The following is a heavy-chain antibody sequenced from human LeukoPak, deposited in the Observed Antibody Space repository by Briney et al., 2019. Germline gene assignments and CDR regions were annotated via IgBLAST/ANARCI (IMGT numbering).Heavy chain of an antibody. CDR1: GGSISTSSEY. Sequence: KTSETLSLTCSVSGGSISTSSEYWGWIRQPPGKGLEWIGSIYYSGTTYHNPSLKSRVVLSVDRSKNQFSLKLSSVTAADTAVYYCARSGFMVRAGKFDYWGQGTLVTVSS. J-gene: IGHJ4*02. CDR2: IYYSGTT. CDR3: ARSGFMVRAGKFDY. D-gene: IGHD3-10*01. V-gene: IGHV4-39*01.